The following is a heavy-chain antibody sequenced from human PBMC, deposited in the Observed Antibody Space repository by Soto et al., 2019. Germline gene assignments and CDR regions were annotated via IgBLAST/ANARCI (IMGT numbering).Heavy chain of an antibody. V-gene: IGHV3-33*01. J-gene: IGHJ4*02. CDR3: ARDSGGGATFFDY. D-gene: IGHD1-26*01. CDR2: IWYDGSNK. CDR1: GFTFSNYG. Sequence: QVQLVESGGGVVQPGRSLRLSCAASGFTFSNYGMHWVRQAPGKGLEWVAVIWYDGSNKYYADSVKGRFTISRDNSTNALYLQMNSLRAEDTAVFYCARDSGGGATFFDYWGQGTLVTVSS.